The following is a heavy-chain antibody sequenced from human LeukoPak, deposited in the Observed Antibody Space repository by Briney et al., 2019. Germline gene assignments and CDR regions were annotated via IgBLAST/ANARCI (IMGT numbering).Heavy chain of an antibody. CDR1: GFTFSDSA. CDR3: TRALDYFEGLDV. D-gene: IGHD5-12*01. CDR2: IRGKADTYAT. V-gene: IGHV3-73*01. J-gene: IGHJ6*02. Sequence: GGSLRLSCAASGFTFSDSAMHWDRQASGKGLEWVGRIRGKADTYATAFAASVKGRFTISRDDSKNMAYLQMNSLKTEDTAIYYCTRALDYFEGLDVWGQGTTVTVSS.